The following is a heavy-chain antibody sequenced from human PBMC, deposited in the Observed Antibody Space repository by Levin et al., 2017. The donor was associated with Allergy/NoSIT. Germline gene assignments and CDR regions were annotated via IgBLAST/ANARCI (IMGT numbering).Heavy chain of an antibody. D-gene: IGHD3-9*01. CDR3: AKDQYYDILTGNVDY. V-gene: IGHV3-30*18. CDR1: GFTFSSYG. CDR2: ISYDGSNK. J-gene: IGHJ4*02. Sequence: GGSLRLSCAASGFTFSSYGMHWVRQAPGKGLEWVAVISYDGSNKYYADSVKGRFTISRDNSKNTLYLQMNSLRAEDTAVYYCAKDQYYDILTGNVDYWGQGTLVTVSS.